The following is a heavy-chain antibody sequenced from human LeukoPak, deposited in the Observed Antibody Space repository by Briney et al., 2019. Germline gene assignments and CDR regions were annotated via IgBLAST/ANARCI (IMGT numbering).Heavy chain of an antibody. V-gene: IGHV3-30*02. CDR2: IRYDGSNK. Sequence: GGSLRLSCAASGFTFSSYGMHWVRQAPGKGLEWVAFIRYDGSNKYYADSVKGRFTISRDNSKTTLYLQMNSLRAEDTAVYYCAKDRGNWFDPWGQGTLVTVSS. CDR3: AKDRGNWFDP. J-gene: IGHJ5*02. CDR1: GFTFSSYG.